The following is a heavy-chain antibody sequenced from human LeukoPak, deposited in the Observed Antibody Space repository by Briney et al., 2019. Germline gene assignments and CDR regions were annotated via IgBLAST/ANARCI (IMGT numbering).Heavy chain of an antibody. J-gene: IGHJ4*02. CDR3: ARDNGDYYGSGSLDY. Sequence: ASVKVSCKPSGYSFSTYAMQWVRQAPGQRLEWMGWINVGNGNTKYSQKFRGRVTLTRDTSASTAYMELSSLRSEDTAVYYCARDNGDYYGSGSLDYWGQGTLVTVSS. V-gene: IGHV1-3*01. CDR1: GYSFSTYA. D-gene: IGHD3-10*01. CDR2: INVGNGNT.